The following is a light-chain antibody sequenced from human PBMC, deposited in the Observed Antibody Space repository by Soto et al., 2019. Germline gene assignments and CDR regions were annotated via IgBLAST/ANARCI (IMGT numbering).Light chain of an antibody. CDR2: AIS. CDR1: QTINTY. V-gene: IGKV1-39*01. CDR3: QQSYSMPPWT. J-gene: IGKJ1*01. Sequence: DVQMTQSPSSLSASVGDSVTISCRAGQTINTYLNWYQQKPGQAPKVLIFAISTLQPGVPSRFRGSGSGTEFSLTIISLQPEDAVTYYCQQSYSMPPWTFGQGTKVQIK.